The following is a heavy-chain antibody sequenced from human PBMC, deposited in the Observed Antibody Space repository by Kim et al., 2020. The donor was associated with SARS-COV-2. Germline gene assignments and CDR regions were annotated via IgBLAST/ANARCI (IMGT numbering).Heavy chain of an antibody. D-gene: IGHD4-4*01. CDR1: GYSFTSYW. CDR3: ARLSVTTVTYYYYGMDV. CDR2: IYPGYSDT. J-gene: IGHJ6*02. Sequence: GESLKISCKGSGYSFTSYWIGWVRQMPGKGLEWMGIIYPGYSDTRYSPSFQGQVTISADKSISTAYLQWSSLKASDTAMYYCARLSVTTVTYYYYGMDVWGQGTTVTVSS. V-gene: IGHV5-51*01.